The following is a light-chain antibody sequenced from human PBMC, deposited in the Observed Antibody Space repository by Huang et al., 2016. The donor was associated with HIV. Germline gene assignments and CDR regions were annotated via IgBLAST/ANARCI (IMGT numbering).Light chain of an antibody. Sequence: EIVMTQSPATLSVSPGERATLSCRASQSVSTNLAWYQQKPGQAPRRLIYDASTRATGIPARFSGSGSGTDFTLTISSLQSEDFAVYYCQQYNNWLALTFGGGTKVEIK. CDR2: DAS. V-gene: IGKV3D-15*01. CDR3: QQYNNWLALT. CDR1: QSVSTN. J-gene: IGKJ4*01.